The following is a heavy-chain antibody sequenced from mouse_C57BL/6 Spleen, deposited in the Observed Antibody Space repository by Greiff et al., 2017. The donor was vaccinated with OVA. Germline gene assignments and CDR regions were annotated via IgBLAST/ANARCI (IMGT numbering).Heavy chain of an antibody. CDR3: AKLGQGYFDY. Sequence: QVQLQQSGPGLVQPSQSLSITCTVSGFSLTSYGVHWVRQSPGKGLEWLGVIWSGGSTDYNAAFISRLSISKDNSKSQVFFKMNSLQADDTAIYYCAKLGQGYFDYWGQGTTLTVSS. V-gene: IGHV2-2*01. D-gene: IGHD4-1*01. CDR2: IWSGGST. J-gene: IGHJ2*01. CDR1: GFSLTSYG.